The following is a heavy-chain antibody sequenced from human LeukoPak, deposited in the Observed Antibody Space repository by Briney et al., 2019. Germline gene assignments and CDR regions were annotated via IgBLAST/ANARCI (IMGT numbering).Heavy chain of an antibody. CDR1: GFTFSSYN. CDR3: ARVGGHCTSTSCPPPVY. CDR2: IYSSSRYI. V-gene: IGHV3-21*01. Sequence: NPGGSLRLSCAASGFTFSSYNMDWVRQAPGKVLEWVSFIYSSSRYIYQADSVKGRFTNSRDNAMSSVFLQMNSLRDEDTAVYYCARVGGHCTSTSCPPPVYWGQGTVVTVP. D-gene: IGHD2-2*01. J-gene: IGHJ4*02.